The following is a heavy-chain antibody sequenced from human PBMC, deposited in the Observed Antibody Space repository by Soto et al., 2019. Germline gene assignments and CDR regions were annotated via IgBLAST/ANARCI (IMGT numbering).Heavy chain of an antibody. Sequence: QVQLQESGPGLVKPSETLSLTCTVSGGSISSYYWSWIRQPPGKGLEWIGYIYYSGSINYNPSLKSRVTISLDTSKNQFSLKLSSVTAADTAVYYCARGTLLWFGESRYYYYGMDVWGQGTTVTVSS. J-gene: IGHJ6*02. D-gene: IGHD3-10*01. CDR1: GGSISSYY. CDR2: IYYSGSI. V-gene: IGHV4-59*01. CDR3: ARGTLLWFGESRYYYYGMDV.